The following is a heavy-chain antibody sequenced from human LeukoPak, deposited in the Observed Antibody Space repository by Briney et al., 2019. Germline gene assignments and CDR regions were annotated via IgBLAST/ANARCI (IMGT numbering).Heavy chain of an antibody. CDR2: MNPNSGNT. Sequence: GASVKVSCKASGGTFSSYDINWVRQATGQGLEWMGWMNPNSGNTGYAQKFQGRVTMTRNTSISTAYMELSSLRSEDTAVYYCARSRISLNSGSYAYWGQGTLVTVSS. V-gene: IGHV1-8*02. J-gene: IGHJ4*02. CDR3: ARSRISLNSGSYAY. D-gene: IGHD1-26*01. CDR1: GGTFSSYD.